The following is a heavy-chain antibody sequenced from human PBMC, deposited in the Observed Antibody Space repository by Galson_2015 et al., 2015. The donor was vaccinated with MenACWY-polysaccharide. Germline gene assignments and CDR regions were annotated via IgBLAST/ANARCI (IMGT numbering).Heavy chain of an antibody. CDR2: ISSGGTI. V-gene: IGHV3-48*02. CDR3: AGVLKGLVGATPDY. J-gene: IGHJ4*02. CDR1: GFTFSSYS. D-gene: IGHD1-26*01. Sequence: SLRLSCAASGFTFSSYSMNWVRQAPGKGLEWVSYISSGGTIYYADSVKGRFTISRDNAKNSLYLQMNSLRDDDTAVYYCAGVLKGLVGATPDYWGQRTLVTVSS.